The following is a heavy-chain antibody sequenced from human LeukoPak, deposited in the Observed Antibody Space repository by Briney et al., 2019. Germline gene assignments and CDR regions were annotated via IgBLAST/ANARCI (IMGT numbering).Heavy chain of an antibody. D-gene: IGHD1-26*01. V-gene: IGHV3-30*18. CDR3: AKDQRGWELLFDY. CDR1: GFTFSSYG. J-gene: IGHJ4*02. Sequence: GGSLRLSCAASGFTFSSYGMHWVRQAPGKGLEWVAVISYDGSNKYYADSVKGRFTISRDNSKNTLSLQMNSLRAEDTAVYYCAKDQRGWELLFDYWGQGTLVTVSS. CDR2: ISYDGSNK.